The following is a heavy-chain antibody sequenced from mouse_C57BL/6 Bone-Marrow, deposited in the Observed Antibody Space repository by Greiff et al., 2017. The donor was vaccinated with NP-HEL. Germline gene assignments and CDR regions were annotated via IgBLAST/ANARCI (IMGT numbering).Heavy chain of an antibody. CDR3: ASVDHWYFDV. CDR1: GYTFTSYW. J-gene: IGHJ1*03. V-gene: IGHV1-55*01. CDR2: IYPGSGST. Sequence: QVQLKQPGAELVKPGASVKMSCKASGYTFTSYWITWVKQRPGQGLEWIGDIYPGSGSTNYNEKFKSKATLTVDTSSSTAYMQLSSLTSEDSAVYYCASVDHWYFDVWGTGTTVTVSS.